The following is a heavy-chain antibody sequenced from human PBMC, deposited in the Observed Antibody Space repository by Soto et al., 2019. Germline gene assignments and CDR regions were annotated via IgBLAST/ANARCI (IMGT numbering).Heavy chain of an antibody. Sequence: SETLSLTCTVSGGSISSGDYYWSWIRQPQGKGLEWIGSIYYSGSTYYNPSLKSRVTISVDTTKNQYSLMLSSVTAADTAVYYCARIRFSGRSSGPNWFYPRGQGTLVTVSS. D-gene: IGHD6-6*01. CDR2: IYYSGST. CDR3: ARIRFSGRSSGPNWFYP. J-gene: IGHJ5*02. V-gene: IGHV4-39*01. CDR1: GGSISSGDYY.